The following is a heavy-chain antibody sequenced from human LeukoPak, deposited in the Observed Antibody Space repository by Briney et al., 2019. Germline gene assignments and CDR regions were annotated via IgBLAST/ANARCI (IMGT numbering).Heavy chain of an antibody. J-gene: IGHJ4*02. Sequence: QPGGSLRLSCAASGFTFCSYWMSWGRQAPGKGLEWVANIKQDGSEKYYVDSVKGRFTISRDNAKNSLYLQMNSLRAEDTAVYYCARDSSGPFDHWGQGTLVTVSS. D-gene: IGHD6-19*01. V-gene: IGHV3-7*03. CDR3: ARDSSGPFDH. CDR1: GFTFCSYW. CDR2: IKQDGSEK.